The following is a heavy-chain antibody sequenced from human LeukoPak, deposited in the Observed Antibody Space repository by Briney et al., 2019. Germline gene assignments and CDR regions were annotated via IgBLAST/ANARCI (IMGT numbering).Heavy chain of an antibody. V-gene: IGHV4-34*01. CDR2: INHSGST. D-gene: IGHD3-10*01. Sequence: PSETLSLTCAVYGGSFSGYYWSWIRQPPGKGLEWIGEINHSGSTNYNPSLKSRVTMSVDTSRNQFSLKLSSVTAADTAVYYCASDRGYDEYYFDCWGQGTLVTVSS. J-gene: IGHJ4*02. CDR3: ASDRGYDEYYFDC. CDR1: GGSFSGYY.